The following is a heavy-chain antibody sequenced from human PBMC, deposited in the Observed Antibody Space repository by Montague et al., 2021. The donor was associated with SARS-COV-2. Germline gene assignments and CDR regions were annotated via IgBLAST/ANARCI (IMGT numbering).Heavy chain of an antibody. J-gene: IGHJ6*03. Sequence: SETLSLTCAVHGGSFSTYSWNWIRQPPGKGLEWIGEIHLGGSTNYNPSLKSRVTISADTSKNQFSLKLTSVAAADTAVYYCARLGDGVVPSPILGVGPYYSYYYMDVWGKGTAVTVPS. D-gene: IGHD2-2*02. V-gene: IGHV4-34*01. CDR3: ARLGDGVVPSPILGVGPYYSYYYMDV. CDR1: GGSFSTYS. CDR2: IHLGGST.